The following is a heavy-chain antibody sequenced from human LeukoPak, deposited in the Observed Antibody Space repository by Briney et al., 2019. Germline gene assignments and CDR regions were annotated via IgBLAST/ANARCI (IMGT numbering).Heavy chain of an antibody. Sequence: GGSLRLSCAASGFTFSSYWMSWVRQAPGKGLEWVANVKQDGSEKYYVDSVKGRFTISRDNAKNSLYLQMNSLRAEDTAVYYCASVDIVATTSRFDYWGQGTLVTVSS. D-gene: IGHD5-12*01. CDR2: VKQDGSEK. CDR1: GFTFSSYW. V-gene: IGHV3-7*01. CDR3: ASVDIVATTSRFDY. J-gene: IGHJ4*02.